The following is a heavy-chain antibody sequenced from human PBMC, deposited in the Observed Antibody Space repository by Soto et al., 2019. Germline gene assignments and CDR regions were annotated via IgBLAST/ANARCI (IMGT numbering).Heavy chain of an antibody. CDR2: ISAYNGNT. CDR1: GFTFSSYG. J-gene: IGHJ4*02. D-gene: IGHD6-19*01. V-gene: IGHV1-18*01. Sequence: VQLLESGGGLVQPGGSLRLSCAASGFTFSSYGISWVRQAPGQGLEWMGWISAYNGNTNYAQKLQGRVTMTTDTSTSTAYMELRSLRSDDTAVYYCARDLGVSIHRIAVAGDGFDYWGQGTLVTVSS. CDR3: ARDLGVSIHRIAVAGDGFDY.